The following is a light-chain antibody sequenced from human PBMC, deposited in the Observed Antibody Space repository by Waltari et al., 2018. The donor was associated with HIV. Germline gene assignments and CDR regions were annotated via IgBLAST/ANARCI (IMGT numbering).Light chain of an antibody. CDR1: SSNIGTTY. V-gene: IGLV1-51*01. J-gene: IGLJ3*02. CDR3: GTWDSSLSADV. CDR2: DNN. Sequence: QSVLTQPPSVSAAPGQKVTISCSGSSSNIGTTYVSWYQQLPGTAPKLLIYDNNKRPSGIPDRFSGSKSGTSATLGITGLQTGDEADYYCGTWDSSLSADVFGGGTKLTVL.